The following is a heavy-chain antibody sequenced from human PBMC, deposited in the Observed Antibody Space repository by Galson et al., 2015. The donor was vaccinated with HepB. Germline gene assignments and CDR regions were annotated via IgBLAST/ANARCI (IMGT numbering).Heavy chain of an antibody. CDR1: GFTFSSYW. CDR2: IKQDGSEK. V-gene: IGHV3-7*01. CDR3: ARVADSDYGDHTHFDY. Sequence: SLRLSCAASGFTFSSYWMSWVRQAPGKGLEWVANIKQDGSEKYYVDSVKGRFTISRDNAKNSLYLQMNSLRADDTAVYYCARVADSDYGDHTHFDYWGQGSLVTVSS. D-gene: IGHD4-17*01. J-gene: IGHJ4*02.